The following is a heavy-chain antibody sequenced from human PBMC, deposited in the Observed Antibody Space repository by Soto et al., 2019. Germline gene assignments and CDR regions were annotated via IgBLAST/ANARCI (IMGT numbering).Heavy chain of an antibody. CDR1: GGTFSSYA. J-gene: IGHJ4*02. CDR3: ARDSGAPMVRGVIQAPFDY. CDR2: IIPIFGTA. Sequence: SVKVSCKASGGTFSSYAISWVRQAPGQGLEWMGGIIPIFGTANYAQKFQGRVTITADESTSTAYMELSSLRSEDTAVYYCARDSGAPMVRGVIQAPFDYWGQGTLVTVSS. D-gene: IGHD3-10*01. V-gene: IGHV1-69*13.